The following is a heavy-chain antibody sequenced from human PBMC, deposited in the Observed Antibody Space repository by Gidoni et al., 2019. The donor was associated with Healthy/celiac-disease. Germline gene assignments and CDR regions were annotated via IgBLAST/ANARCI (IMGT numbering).Heavy chain of an antibody. CDR3: ARGLIRRAGWPQPGYFQH. V-gene: IGHV4-34*01. CDR2: INHSGST. Sequence: QVQLQQWGAGLLKPSETLSLTCAVYGGSFSGYYWSWLRQPPGKGLEWIGEINHSGSTNYNPSLKSRVTISVDTSKNQFSLKLSSVTAADTAVYYCARGLIRRAGWPQPGYFQHWGQGTLVTVSS. CDR1: GGSFSGYY. J-gene: IGHJ1*01. D-gene: IGHD6-19*01.